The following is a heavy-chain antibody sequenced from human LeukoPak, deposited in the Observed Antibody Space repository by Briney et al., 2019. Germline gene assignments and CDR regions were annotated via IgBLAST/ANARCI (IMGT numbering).Heavy chain of an antibody. CDR2: VNPAGGST. V-gene: IGHV1-46*01. Sequence: ASVKVSCKASGYTFTNYYMHWVRQAPGQGLEWMGVVNPAGGSTSYAQIFQDRVTMTRETSTSTVHMELSSLRSEDTAVYYCVRGVYGSGSYWFDPGGQGTLVTVSS. CDR3: VRGVYGSGSYWFDP. CDR1: GYTFTNYY. D-gene: IGHD3-10*01. J-gene: IGHJ5*02.